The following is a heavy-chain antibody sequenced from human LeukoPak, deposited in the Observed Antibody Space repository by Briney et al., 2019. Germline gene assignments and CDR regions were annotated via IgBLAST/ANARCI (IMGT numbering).Heavy chain of an antibody. D-gene: IGHD2-15*01. V-gene: IGHV1-18*01. J-gene: IGHJ4*02. CDR3: ARDCSGSSCYWIH. CDR2: ISAYNGNT. Sequence: ASVKVPCKASGYTFSSYGISWVRQAPGQGLEWLGYISAYNGNTNYAQKVQGRITMTTDTSTSTAYMEMRSLRSDDTAVYYCARDCSGSSCYWIHWGQGTLVTVSS. CDR1: GYTFSSYG.